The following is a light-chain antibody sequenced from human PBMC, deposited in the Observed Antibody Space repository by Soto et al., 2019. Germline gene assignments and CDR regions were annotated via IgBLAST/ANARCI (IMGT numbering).Light chain of an antibody. CDR1: SSNIGSNT. CDR2: VNN. J-gene: IGLJ2*01. Sequence: QSVLTQPPSASGTPGQRVTISCSGGSSNIGSNTVSWYQQLPGTATKLVMYVNNQRSSLVPDRFSGSKSGTSASLAISGLQSEDEADYYCATWDDSLNGPVFGGGTKLTVL. V-gene: IGLV1-44*01. CDR3: ATWDDSLNGPV.